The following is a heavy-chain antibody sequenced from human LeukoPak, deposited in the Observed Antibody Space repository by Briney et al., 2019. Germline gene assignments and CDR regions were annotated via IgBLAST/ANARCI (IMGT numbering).Heavy chain of an antibody. D-gene: IGHD5-18*01. V-gene: IGHV3-9*01. CDR2: ISWNSGSI. Sequence: GGSLRLSCAASGFTFDNYAMHWVRQAPGKGLEWVSVISWNSGSIGYADSVKGRFTISRDNAKNSLYLQMNSLRAEDTALYYCAKDSNSVDTAILDYWGQGTLVTVSS. CDR1: GFTFDNYA. J-gene: IGHJ4*02. CDR3: AKDSNSVDTAILDY.